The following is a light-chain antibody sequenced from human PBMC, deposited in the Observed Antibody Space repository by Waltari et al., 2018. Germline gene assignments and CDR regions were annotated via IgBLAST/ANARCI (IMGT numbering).Light chain of an antibody. J-gene: IGKJ1*01. CDR2: GAS. V-gene: IGKV3-20*01. CDR3: QKHDRLPAT. Sequence: EIVLTQSPDTLSLSPGERATLSCRASQSIGRYLVWYQQKPGQAPRLLIYGASTRASGIPDRFSGSGSGTDFSLTISRLEPEDCAVYHCQKHDRLPATFGQGTKVEIK. CDR1: QSIGRY.